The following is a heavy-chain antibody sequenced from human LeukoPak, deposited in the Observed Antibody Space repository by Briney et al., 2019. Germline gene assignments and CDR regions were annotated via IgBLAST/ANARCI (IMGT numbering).Heavy chain of an antibody. V-gene: IGHV3-23*01. D-gene: IGHD6-6*01. J-gene: IGHJ4*02. CDR1: GFTFSSYA. CDR3: ARDPYSSSPEGDY. Sequence: PGGSLRLSCAASGFTFSSYAMSWVRQAPGKGLEWVSAISGSGGSTHYADSVKGRFTISRDNFKNTLYLQMNSLRAEDTAVYYCARDPYSSSPEGDYWGQGTLVTVSS. CDR2: ISGSGGST.